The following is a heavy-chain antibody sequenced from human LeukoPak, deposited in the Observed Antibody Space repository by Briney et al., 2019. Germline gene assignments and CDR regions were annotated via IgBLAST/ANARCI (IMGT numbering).Heavy chain of an antibody. J-gene: IGHJ5*02. CDR1: GYDFSTKW. CDR3: ARLAPDYADYWFDP. D-gene: IGHD4-17*01. Sequence: KRGESLKISCQTSGYDFSTKWIGWVRQMPGKGLEWMGIIYPTDSITRYSPSFQGHVTISVDTSINTAYLQWASLRPSDTAMYFCARLAPDYADYWFDPWGQGTLVTVSS. V-gene: IGHV5-51*01. CDR2: IYPTDSIT.